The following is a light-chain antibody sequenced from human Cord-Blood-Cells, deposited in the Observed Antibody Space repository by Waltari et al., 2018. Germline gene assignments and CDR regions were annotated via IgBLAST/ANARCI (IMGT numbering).Light chain of an antibody. CDR1: SSDVGGYNY. CDR3: SSYTSSSTLV. J-gene: IGLJ1*01. CDR2: DVS. Sequence: QSALTQPASVSGSPGQSITISCTGTSSDVGGYNYVSWYQQHPGKAPKLMIYDVSNRPAGGSNRFFVPKSGNTASLTISGLQAEDEADYYCSSYTSSSTLVFGTGTKVTVL. V-gene: IGLV2-14*01.